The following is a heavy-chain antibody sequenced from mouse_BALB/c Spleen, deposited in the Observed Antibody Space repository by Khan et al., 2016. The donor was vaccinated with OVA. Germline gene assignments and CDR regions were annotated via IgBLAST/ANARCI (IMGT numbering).Heavy chain of an antibody. D-gene: IGHD2-1*01. CDR2: ILPGSGNT. CDR3: AREGYYGNYRAWFAY. Sequence: QVQLQQSGAELMKPGASVKISCKATGYTFSNYWIEWVKQRPGHGLEWIGEILPGSGNTNYNERFKGKATFTSDTSSNTAYMQLSSLTSEDSAVYFCAREGYYGNYRAWFAYWGQGTLVTVSA. V-gene: IGHV1-9*01. CDR1: GYTFSNYW. J-gene: IGHJ3*01.